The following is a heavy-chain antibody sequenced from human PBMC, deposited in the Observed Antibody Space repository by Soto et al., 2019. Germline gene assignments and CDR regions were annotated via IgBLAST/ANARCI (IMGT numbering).Heavy chain of an antibody. CDR1: GYTFTSYA. D-gene: IGHD2-21*02. V-gene: IGHV1-3*05. CDR2: INAGNGNT. J-gene: IGHJ4*02. Sequence: QVQLVQSGAEEKKPGASVKVSCKASGYTFTSYAMHWVRQAPGQRLEWMGWINAGNGNTKYSQKFQGRVTITRDTSASTAYIELSSLRSEDTAVYYCARAWVVVTAPDYWGPGTLVTVSS. CDR3: ARAWVVVTAPDY.